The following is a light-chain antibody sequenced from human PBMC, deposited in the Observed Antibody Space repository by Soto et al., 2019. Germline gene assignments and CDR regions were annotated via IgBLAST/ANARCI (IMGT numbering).Light chain of an antibody. CDR2: GAS. V-gene: IGKV3-11*01. CDR3: QQRSNWPPKIT. Sequence: EIVLTQSPGTLSLSPVERATLSCMASQSVSSNLAWYQQKPGQAPRLLIYGASTRATGIPARFSGSGSGTDFTLTISSLEPEDFAVYYCQQRSNWPPKITFGQGTRLEI. CDR1: QSVSSN. J-gene: IGKJ5*01.